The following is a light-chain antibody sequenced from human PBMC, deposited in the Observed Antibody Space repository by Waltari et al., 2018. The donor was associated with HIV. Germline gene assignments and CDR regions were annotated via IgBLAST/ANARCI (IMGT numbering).Light chain of an antibody. V-gene: IGLV3-19*01. Sequence: SSEMTQDPSVSVALGQTVRLTCQGEDLKKNYATWFQKKPWQTPIVVIYGKNKRPSGTPDRFSGSSLGDTASLTITGIQAEDEADYYCNCWDSSGNRVMFGGGTKVAVL. J-gene: IGLJ3*02. CDR3: NCWDSSGNRVM. CDR1: DLKKNY. CDR2: GKN.